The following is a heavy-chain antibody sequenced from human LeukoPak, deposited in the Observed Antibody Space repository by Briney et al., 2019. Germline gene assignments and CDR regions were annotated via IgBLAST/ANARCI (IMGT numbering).Heavy chain of an antibody. V-gene: IGHV4-34*01. D-gene: IGHD2-2*01. Sequence: PSGTLSLTCAVYGWSFNDYYWNWIRQPPGTGLVWIGEINARGDTNYNPSLKSRVTISVDTSKKQFSLRLTSMIAADTALYYCARGQVPAARGYNWFDPWGQGTLVTVSS. J-gene: IGHJ5*02. CDR2: INARGDT. CDR1: GWSFNDYY. CDR3: ARGQVPAARGYNWFDP.